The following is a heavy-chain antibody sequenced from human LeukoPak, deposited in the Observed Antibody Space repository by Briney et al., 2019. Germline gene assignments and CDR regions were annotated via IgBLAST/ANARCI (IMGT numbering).Heavy chain of an antibody. CDR3: AQEDTVRGDKVVPEDAFDI. V-gene: IGHV3-23*01. CDR2: FSGSGGST. Sequence: GGSLRLPCAASGFTFSSYAMIWFGQAPGKGLEGFSAFSGSGGSTSYAASVKGRFTISRDNSKNTLYLQMNSLRAEDTAVYCCAQEDTVRGDKVVPEDAFDIWGQGTMVTVSS. J-gene: IGHJ3*02. D-gene: IGHD3-10*01. CDR1: GFTFSSYA.